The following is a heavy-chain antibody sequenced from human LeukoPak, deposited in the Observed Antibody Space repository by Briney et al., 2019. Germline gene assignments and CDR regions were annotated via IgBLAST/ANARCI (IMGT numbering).Heavy chain of an antibody. J-gene: IGHJ4*02. CDR3: ACSSTSWRIALGGIDYFDY. CDR2: ISGSGGST. Sequence: GGSLRLSCAASGFTFSSYAMSWVRQAPGKGLEWVSAISGSGGSTYYADSVKGRFTISRDNSKNTLYLQMNSLRAEDTAVYYCACSSTSWRIALGGIDYFDYWGQGTLVTVSS. V-gene: IGHV3-23*01. CDR1: GFTFSSYA. D-gene: IGHD2-2*01.